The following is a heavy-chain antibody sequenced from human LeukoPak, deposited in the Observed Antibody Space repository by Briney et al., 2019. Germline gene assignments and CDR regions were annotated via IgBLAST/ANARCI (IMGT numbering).Heavy chain of an antibody. Sequence: GGSLRLSCAASGFTFSNYEMNWVRQSPGKGLEWVSYISSRGTFTYYADSVKGRFTISRDNAKNSLYLRLNSLRAEDTAVYYCATAQSSSSDYITEYFQHWGQGTLVTVSS. J-gene: IGHJ1*01. CDR1: GFTFSNYE. CDR2: ISSRGTFT. CDR3: ATAQSSSSDYITEYFQH. V-gene: IGHV3-48*03. D-gene: IGHD4-17*01.